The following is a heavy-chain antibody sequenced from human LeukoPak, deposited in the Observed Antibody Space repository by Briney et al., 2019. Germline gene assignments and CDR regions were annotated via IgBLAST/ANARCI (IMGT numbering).Heavy chain of an antibody. J-gene: IGHJ6*03. CDR2: ISYDGSNK. Sequence: GGSLRLSCAASGFTFSSYGMHWVRQAPGKGLEWVAVISYDGSNKYYADSVKGRFTISRDNSKNTLYLQMNSLRAEDTAVYYCARSLNYYYMDVWGKGTTVTVSS. CDR3: ARSLNYYYMDV. V-gene: IGHV3-30*03. CDR1: GFTFSSYG.